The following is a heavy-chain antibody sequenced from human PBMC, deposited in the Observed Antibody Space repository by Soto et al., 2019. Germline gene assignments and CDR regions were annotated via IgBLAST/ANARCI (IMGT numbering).Heavy chain of an antibody. CDR1: GGTFSSYT. Sequence: QVQLVQSGAEVKKPGSSVKVSCKASGGTFSSYTISWVRQAPGQGLEWMGRLIPILGIANYAQKFQGRGTITADKSTSTAYIELSSLRSEDTAVYYCASDQQLVYWGQGTLVTVSS. CDR3: ASDQQLVY. CDR2: LIPILGIA. V-gene: IGHV1-69*02. J-gene: IGHJ4*02. D-gene: IGHD6-13*01.